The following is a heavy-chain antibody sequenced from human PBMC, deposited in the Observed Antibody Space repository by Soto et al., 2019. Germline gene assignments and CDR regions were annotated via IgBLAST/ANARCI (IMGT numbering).Heavy chain of an antibody. CDR1: GYTFTSYA. CDR2: INAGNGNT. Sequence: GASVKVSCKASGYTFTSYAMHWVRQAPGQRLEWMGWINAGNGNTKYSQKFQGRVTITRDTSASTAYMELSSLRSEDTAVYYCARDSSSHTIFGVVIPYNWFDPWGQGTLVTVSS. D-gene: IGHD3-3*01. J-gene: IGHJ5*02. CDR3: ARDSSSHTIFGVVIPYNWFDP. V-gene: IGHV1-3*01.